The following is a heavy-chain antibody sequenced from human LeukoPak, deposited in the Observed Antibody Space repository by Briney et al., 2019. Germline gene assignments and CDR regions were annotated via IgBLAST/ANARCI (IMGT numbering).Heavy chain of an antibody. CDR2: INNVGSHI. J-gene: IGHJ6*03. V-gene: IGHV3-21*04. CDR3: AKDSDYYYYMDV. Sequence: GGSLRLSCAASGFTFSSSAMNWVRQAPGKGLEWVSSINNVGSHIYYAGSVRGRFTISRDNSKNTLYLQMNSLRAEDTAVYYCAKDSDYYYYMDVWGKGTTVTVSS. CDR1: GFTFSSSA.